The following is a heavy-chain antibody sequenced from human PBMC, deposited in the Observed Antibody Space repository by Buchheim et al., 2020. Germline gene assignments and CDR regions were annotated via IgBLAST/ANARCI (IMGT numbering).Heavy chain of an antibody. CDR1: TFTFSNHA. V-gene: IGHV3-23*04. Sequence: LLVESGGDLVQPGGSLRLSCAASTFTFSNHAMTWVRQAPGKGLEWVASIDISGANTYHADSVRGRFSISRDNSKNTLYLQLTSLRPDDTALYYCAQELRPNDSWGPGTL. J-gene: IGHJ4*02. CDR2: IDISGANT. CDR3: AQELRPNDS.